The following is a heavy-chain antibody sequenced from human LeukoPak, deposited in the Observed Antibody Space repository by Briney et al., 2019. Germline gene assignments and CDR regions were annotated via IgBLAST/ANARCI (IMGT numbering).Heavy chain of an antibody. CDR2: INHSGST. V-gene: IGHV4-34*01. Sequence: PSETLSLTCAVYGGSFSGYYWSWIRQPPGKGLEWIGEINHSGSTNYNPSLKSRVTISVDTSKNHFSLKLSSVTAADTAVYYCARAGLNGDVDYWGQGTLVTVSS. J-gene: IGHJ4*02. CDR1: GGSFSGYY. CDR3: ARAGLNGDVDY. D-gene: IGHD4-17*01.